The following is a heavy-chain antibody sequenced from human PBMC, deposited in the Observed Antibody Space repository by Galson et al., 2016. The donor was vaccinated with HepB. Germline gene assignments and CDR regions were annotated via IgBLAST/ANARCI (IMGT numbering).Heavy chain of an antibody. J-gene: IGHJ3*02. CDR2: ISGSGTTT. Sequence: SLRLSCAASGFPFTTSALNWVRQAPGKGLQWVSFISGSGTTTFYIDSVKGRFTISRDNSKNMLYLQMDSLRAEDTAVYSCAKPRRYNHDALHIWGQGTMVTVSS. CDR1: GFPFTTSA. CDR3: AKPRRYNHDALHI. V-gene: IGHV3-23*01. D-gene: IGHD5-18*01.